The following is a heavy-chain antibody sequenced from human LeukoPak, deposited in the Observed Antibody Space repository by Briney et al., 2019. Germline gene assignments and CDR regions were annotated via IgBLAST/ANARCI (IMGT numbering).Heavy chain of an antibody. CDR1: GGTFSSYA. J-gene: IGHJ3*02. D-gene: IGHD1-1*01. CDR2: IIPIFGKA. CDR3: ARPYRNSTIDDFDI. V-gene: IGHV1-69*06. Sequence: GSSVKVSCKASGGTFSSYAISWVRQAPGQGLGLMGGIIPIFGKANYAQKFQGRGTITAYKSTNTAYMQLSSLRSEDTAVSSCARPYRNSTIDDFDIWGQGKLVTVSS.